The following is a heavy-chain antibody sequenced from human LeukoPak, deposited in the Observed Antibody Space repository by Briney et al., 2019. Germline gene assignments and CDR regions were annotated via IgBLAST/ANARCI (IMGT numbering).Heavy chain of an antibody. CDR1: GFAFSTYN. J-gene: IGHJ4*02. V-gene: IGHV3-30*03. Sequence: EAGGSLRLSCAASGFAFSTYNMHWVRQAPGKGLEWVAVISYDGTNEYYADSVKGRFTISRDNSKNTLYLQMNSLRAEDTAVYYCASGAGGWELLTKSTFDYWGQGTLVTASS. CDR3: ASGAGGWELLTKSTFDY. CDR2: ISYDGTNE. D-gene: IGHD1-26*01.